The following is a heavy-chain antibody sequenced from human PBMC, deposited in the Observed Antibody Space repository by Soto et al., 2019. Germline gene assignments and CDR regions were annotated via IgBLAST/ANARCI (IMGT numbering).Heavy chain of an antibody. V-gene: IGHV3-7*01. CDR1: VFTFSNYW. CDR2: INQDGSVK. CDR3: PRDPGFGALDY. J-gene: IGHJ4*02. D-gene: IGHD3-10*01. Sequence: VGSLRLSCASSVFTFSNYWMTWVRQAPGKWLEWVANINQDGSVKTYLDSMKGRLTISRDNAQDSLYLQMDSLRAEDTAVYYCPRDPGFGALDYWGQGTLVTVSS.